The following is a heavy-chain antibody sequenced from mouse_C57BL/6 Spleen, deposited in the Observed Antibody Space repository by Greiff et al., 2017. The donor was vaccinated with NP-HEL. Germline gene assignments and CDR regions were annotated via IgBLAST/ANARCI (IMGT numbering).Heavy chain of an antibody. CDR3: ARSDYSNYYFDY. J-gene: IGHJ2*01. V-gene: IGHV1-82*01. Sequence: VKLQQSGPELVKPGASVKISCKASGYAFSSSWMNWVKQRPGKGLEWIGRIYPGDGDTNYNGKFKGKATLTADKSSSTAYMQLSSLTSEDSAVYFCARSDYSNYYFDYWGQGTTLTVSS. D-gene: IGHD2-5*01. CDR2: IYPGDGDT. CDR1: GYAFSSSW.